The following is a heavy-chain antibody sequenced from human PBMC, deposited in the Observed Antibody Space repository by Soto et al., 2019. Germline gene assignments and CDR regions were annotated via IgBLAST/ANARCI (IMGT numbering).Heavy chain of an antibody. D-gene: IGHD1-26*01. V-gene: IGHV3-33*01. CDR2: IWYDGSNK. CDR1: GFTFSSYG. J-gene: IGHJ4*02. CDR3: AREQSGSYHRAFDY. Sequence: GGSLRLSCAASGFTFSSYGMHWVRQAPGKGLEWVAVIWYDGSNKYYADSVKGRFTISRDNSKNTLYLQMNSLRAEDTAVYYCAREQSGSYHRAFDYWGQGTLVTVSS.